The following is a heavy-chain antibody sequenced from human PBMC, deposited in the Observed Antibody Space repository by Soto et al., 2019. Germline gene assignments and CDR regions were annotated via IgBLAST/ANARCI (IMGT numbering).Heavy chain of an antibody. CDR2: ISSSSGTI. CDR1: GFTFSSYS. CDR3: AREVVVAAHFDY. J-gene: IGHJ4*02. D-gene: IGHD2-15*01. Sequence: EVQLVESGGGLVQPGESLRLSCAASGFTFSSYSMNWVCQAPGKGLEWVSYISSSSGTIYYADSVKGRFTISRDNAKNSLYLQMNSLRAEDTAVYYCAREVVVAAHFDYWGQGTLVTVSS. V-gene: IGHV3-48*01.